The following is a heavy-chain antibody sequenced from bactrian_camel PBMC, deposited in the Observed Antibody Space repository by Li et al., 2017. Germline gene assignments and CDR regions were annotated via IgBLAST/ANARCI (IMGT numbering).Heavy chain of an antibody. CDR1: GFTFSMYD. CDR3: AAVSGY. Sequence: VQLVESGGGLVQPGGSLRLSCAASGFTFSMYDMSWVRQAPGNECELVSRINRDGSTWYTNSVKGRFTSSRDNAKNILYLEMNNLKMEDTAVYYCAAVSGYWGQGTQVTVS. J-gene: IGHJ6*01. V-gene: IGHV3S10*01. CDR2: INRDGST.